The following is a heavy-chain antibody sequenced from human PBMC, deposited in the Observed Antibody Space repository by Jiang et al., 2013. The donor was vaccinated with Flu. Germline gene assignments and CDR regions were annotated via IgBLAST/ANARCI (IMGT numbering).Heavy chain of an antibody. CDR2: ISSSSSTI. Sequence: VQLLESGGGLVQPGGSLRLSCAASGFTFSSYSMNWVRQAPGKGLEWVSYISSSSSTIYYADSVKGRFTISRDNAKNSLYLQMNSLRDEDTAVYYCVVSGPAQNYIVVVPAAIDSYYGMDV. D-gene: IGHD2-2*01. CDR3: VVSGPAQNYIVVVPAAIDSYYGMDV. CDR1: GFTFSSYS. V-gene: IGHV3-48*02. J-gene: IGHJ6*01.